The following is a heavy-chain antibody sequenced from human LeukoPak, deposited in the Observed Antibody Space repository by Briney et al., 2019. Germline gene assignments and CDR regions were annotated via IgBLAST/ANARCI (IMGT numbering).Heavy chain of an antibody. D-gene: IGHD7-27*01. Sequence: GGSLRLSCAASGFTFDDYAMHWVRQAPGKGLEWVSGISCNSGSIAYADSVKGRFTISRDNSKNSLYLQMNSLRVEDTAVYYCGRGHWGLDSWGQGTLVSVSS. CDR2: ISCNSGSI. V-gene: IGHV3-9*01. J-gene: IGHJ4*02. CDR3: GRGHWGLDS. CDR1: GFTFDDYA.